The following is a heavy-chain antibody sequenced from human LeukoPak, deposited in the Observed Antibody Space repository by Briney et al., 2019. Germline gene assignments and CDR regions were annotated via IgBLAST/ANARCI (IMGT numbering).Heavy chain of an antibody. CDR2: ISSSSSYI. J-gene: IGHJ4*02. Sequence: GGSLRLSCAASGFTFSSYSMNWVRQAPGKGLEWVSSISSSSSYIYYADSVKGRFTISRDNAKNSLYLQMNSLRAEDTAVCYCARDSLAVAGLPDYWGQGTLVTVSP. CDR1: GFTFSSYS. D-gene: IGHD6-19*01. CDR3: ARDSLAVAGLPDY. V-gene: IGHV3-21*01.